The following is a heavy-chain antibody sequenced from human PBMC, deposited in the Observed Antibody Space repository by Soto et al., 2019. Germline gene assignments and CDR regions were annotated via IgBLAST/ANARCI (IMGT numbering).Heavy chain of an antibody. D-gene: IGHD3-10*01. Sequence: SETLSLTCTVSGGSISSYYWSWIRQPPGKGLEWIGYIYYSGSTNYNPSLKSRVTISVDTSKNQFSLKLSSVTAADTAVYYCAGGGVHYYYYMDVWGKGTTVTVSS. V-gene: IGHV4-59*01. CDR1: GGSISSYY. J-gene: IGHJ6*03. CDR3: AGGGVHYYYYMDV. CDR2: IYYSGST.